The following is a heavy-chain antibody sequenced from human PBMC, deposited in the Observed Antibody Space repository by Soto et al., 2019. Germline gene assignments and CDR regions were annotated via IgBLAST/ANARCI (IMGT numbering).Heavy chain of an antibody. Sequence: PGESLKISCKASGYSFTNYWIGWVRQMPGKGLEWMGIIYPGDSNTRYSPSFQGQVTISADKSISTASMQWSSLKASDTAMYYCARHGTRLWWFDIWGQGNTVTVSS. CDR2: IYPGDSNT. J-gene: IGHJ4*02. D-gene: IGHD2-15*01. V-gene: IGHV5-51*01. CDR1: GYSFTNYW. CDR3: ARHGTRLWWFDI.